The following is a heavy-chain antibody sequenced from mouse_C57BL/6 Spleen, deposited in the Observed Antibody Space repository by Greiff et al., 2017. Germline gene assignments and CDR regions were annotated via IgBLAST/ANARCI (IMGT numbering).Heavy chain of an antibody. V-gene: IGHV2-6*01. CDR1: GFSLTSYG. J-gene: IGHJ3*01. CDR2: IWGVGST. CDR3: ASVRGYPSWFAY. Sequence: QVQLQQSGPGLVAPSQSLSITCTVSGFSLTSYGVDWVRQSPGKGLEWLGVIWGVGSTNYNSALKSRLSISKDNSKSQVFLKMNSLQTDDTAMYXCASVRGYPSWFAYWGQGTLVTVSA. D-gene: IGHD2-2*01.